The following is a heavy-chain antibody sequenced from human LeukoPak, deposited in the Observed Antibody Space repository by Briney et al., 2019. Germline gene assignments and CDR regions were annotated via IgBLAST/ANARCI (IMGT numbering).Heavy chain of an antibody. D-gene: IGHD2-2*02. CDR2: ISWDGGST. Sequence: QPGGSLRLSCAASAFTFEDYTMDWVRQGPGKGLEWVSLISWDGGSTYYADSVKGRFTISRDNSKNTLYLQMNSLRAEDTAVYYCAKDPLGCSSTSCYMDWGQGTLVTVSS. CDR1: AFTFEDYT. J-gene: IGHJ4*02. V-gene: IGHV3-43*01. CDR3: AKDPLGCSSTSCYMD.